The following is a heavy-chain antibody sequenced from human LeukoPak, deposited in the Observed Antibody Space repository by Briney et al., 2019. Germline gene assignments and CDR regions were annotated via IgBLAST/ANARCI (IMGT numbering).Heavy chain of an antibody. CDR1: GGSISSYY. CDR3: AREGYDSSGYPVGYFQH. J-gene: IGHJ1*01. V-gene: IGHV4-59*01. CDR2: IYYSGST. Sequence: SETLSLTCTVSGGSISSYYWSWIRQPPGKGLEWIGYIYYSGSTNYNPSLKSRVTISVDTSKNQFSLRLGPVTAADTAVYYCAREGYDSSGYPVGYFQHWGQGTLVTVSS. D-gene: IGHD3-22*01.